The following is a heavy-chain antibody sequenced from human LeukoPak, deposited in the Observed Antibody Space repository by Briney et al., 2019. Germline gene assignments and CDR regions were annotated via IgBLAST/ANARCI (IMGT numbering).Heavy chain of an antibody. V-gene: IGHV4-61*05. CDR2: IYYSGST. CDR3: ALRDSEPSDAFDI. D-gene: IGHD1-26*01. J-gene: IGHJ3*02. Sequence: SETLSLTCTVSGGSISSSSYYWSWIRQPPGKGLEWIGYIYYSGSTNYNPSLKSRVTISVDTSKNQFSLKLSSVTAADTAVYYCALRDSEPSDAFDIWGQGTMVTVSS. CDR1: GGSISSSSYY.